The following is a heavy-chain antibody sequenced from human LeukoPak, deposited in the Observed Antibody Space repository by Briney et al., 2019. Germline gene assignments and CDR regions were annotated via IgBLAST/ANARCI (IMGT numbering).Heavy chain of an antibody. V-gene: IGHV4-34*01. D-gene: IGHD5-18*01. Sequence: SETLSLTCAVYGGSFSGYYWSWIRQPPGKGLEWIGEINHSGSTNYNPSLKSRVTISVDTSKNQFSLKLSSVTAADTAVYYCARGRRYSSPYGYWGQGTLVTVSS. CDR1: GGSFSGYY. J-gene: IGHJ4*02. CDR3: ARGRRYSSPYGY. CDR2: INHSGST.